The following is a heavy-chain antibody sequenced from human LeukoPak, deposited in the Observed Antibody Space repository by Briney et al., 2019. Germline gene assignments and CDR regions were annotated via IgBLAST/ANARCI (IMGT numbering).Heavy chain of an antibody. J-gene: IGHJ3*02. Sequence: PGGSLRLSCAASGFTFSDHYMDWVRQAPGKGLEWVARIRNKANSYTTEYAASVKGRFTIARDDSKTSLFLQMNSLKTEDTAVYYCARDRDLWDPDAFDIWGQGTMVTVSS. CDR1: GFTFSDHY. CDR2: IRNKANSYTT. V-gene: IGHV3-72*01. CDR3: ARDRDLWDPDAFDI. D-gene: IGHD1-26*01.